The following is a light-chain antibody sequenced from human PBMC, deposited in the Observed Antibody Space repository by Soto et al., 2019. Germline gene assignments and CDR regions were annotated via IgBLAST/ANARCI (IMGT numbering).Light chain of an antibody. J-gene: IGKJ1*01. CDR1: QNINNY. Sequence: DIQMTQSPSSLSASVGDRVTITCQASQNINNYLNWYQQKPGRAPKLLIYDASNLEAGVPSRFRGSGSGTEFTLTISSLQPDDFATYYCQQYNSYSRTFGQGTKVDI. V-gene: IGKV1-33*01. CDR3: QQYNSYSRT. CDR2: DAS.